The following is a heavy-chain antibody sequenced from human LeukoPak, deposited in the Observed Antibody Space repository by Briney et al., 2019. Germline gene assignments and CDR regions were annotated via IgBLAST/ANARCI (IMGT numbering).Heavy chain of an antibody. CDR1: GRSISNSNW. CDR3: ARFGYSSSWDYGMDV. J-gene: IGHJ6*02. Sequence: SETLSLTCAVSGRSISNSNWWSWVRQPPGKGLEWIGYIYYSGSTNYNPSLKSRVTVSVDTSKNQFSLKLSSVTAADTAVYYCARFGYSSSWDYGMDVWGQGTTVTVSS. D-gene: IGHD6-13*01. CDR2: IYYSGST. V-gene: IGHV4-4*02.